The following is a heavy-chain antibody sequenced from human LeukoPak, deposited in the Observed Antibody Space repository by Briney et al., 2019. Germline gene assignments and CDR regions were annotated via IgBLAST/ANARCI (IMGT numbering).Heavy chain of an antibody. V-gene: IGHV1-18*01. Sequence: ASVKVSCKASGYTFTSYGISWVRQAPGQGHEWMGWISAYNGNTNYAQKLQGRVTMTTDTSTSTAYMELRSLRSDDTAVYYCARFLYDFWSGYYTGAAVGYWGQGTLVTVSS. CDR3: ARFLYDFWSGYYTGAAVGY. D-gene: IGHD3-3*01. J-gene: IGHJ4*02. CDR2: ISAYNGNT. CDR1: GYTFTSYG.